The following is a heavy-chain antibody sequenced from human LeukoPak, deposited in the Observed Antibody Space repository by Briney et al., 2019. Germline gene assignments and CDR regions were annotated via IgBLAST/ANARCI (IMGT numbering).Heavy chain of an antibody. CDR3: ARSFGVVISHFDY. Sequence: GGPPTLSCAVSGLTYISYRMIWPRHAPGKGREWVSSISSSGSFIYYADSVKGRFTISRGNAKDSLYLQMSSLSADDTAIYYCARSFGVVISHFDYWGQGTLVTVSS. D-gene: IGHD3-16*02. J-gene: IGHJ4*02. CDR1: GLTYISYR. V-gene: IGHV3-21*01. CDR2: ISSSGSFI.